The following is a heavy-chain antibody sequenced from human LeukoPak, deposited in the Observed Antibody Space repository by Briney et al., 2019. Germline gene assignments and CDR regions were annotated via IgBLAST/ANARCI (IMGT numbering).Heavy chain of an antibody. V-gene: IGHV4-61*02. D-gene: IGHD1-26*01. CDR2: IYTSGST. Sequence: PSETLSLTCTVSGGSISSGTYYWSWIRQPAGKGLEWIGRIYTSGSTNYNPSLKRRVTISVDTSKNQFSLKLSSVTAADTAVYYCATPPYSGSYYYFDYWGQGTLVTVSS. CDR1: GGSISSGTYY. J-gene: IGHJ4*02. CDR3: ATPPYSGSYYYFDY.